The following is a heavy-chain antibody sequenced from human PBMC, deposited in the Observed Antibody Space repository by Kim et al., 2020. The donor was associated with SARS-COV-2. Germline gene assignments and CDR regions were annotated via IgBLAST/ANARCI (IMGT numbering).Heavy chain of an antibody. Sequence: SETLSLTCAVYGGSFSGYYWSWIRQPPGKGLEWIGEINHSGSTNYNPSLKSRVTISVDTSKNQFSLKLSSVTAADTAVYYCARVILTGYYRAYYYYYYYMDVWGKGTTVTVSS. CDR1: GGSFSGYY. J-gene: IGHJ6*03. CDR2: INHSGST. D-gene: IGHD3-9*01. V-gene: IGHV4-34*01. CDR3: ARVILTGYYRAYYYYYYYMDV.